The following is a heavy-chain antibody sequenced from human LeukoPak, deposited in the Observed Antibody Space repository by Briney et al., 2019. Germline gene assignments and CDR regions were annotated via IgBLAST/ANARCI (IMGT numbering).Heavy chain of an antibody. CDR2: ISGSGGTP. CDR3: AKTRGISISGVVPLCDY. Sequence: HPGGSLRLSCAASGFTFSTSGMTWVRQAPGKGLDWVSIISGSGGTPYYTDSVKGRFTISRDNSKNTLYPQMNSLRAEDTAVYYCAKTRGISISGVVPLCDYWGQGTLVTVSS. V-gene: IGHV3-23*01. D-gene: IGHD3-3*01. CDR1: GFTFSTSG. J-gene: IGHJ4*02.